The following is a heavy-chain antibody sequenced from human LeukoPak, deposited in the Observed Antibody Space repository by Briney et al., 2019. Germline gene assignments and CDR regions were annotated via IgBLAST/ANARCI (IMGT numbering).Heavy chain of an antibody. J-gene: IGHJ3*02. CDR3: VRDSSGTLAFDI. CDR1: GYAISSGYY. D-gene: IGHD6-25*01. V-gene: IGHV4-38-2*02. CDR2: IYHDGST. Sequence: SETLSLTCTVSGYAISSGYYWGWIRRTPGKGLEWIARIYHDGSTHYNPSLKSRATMSVDTSKNDFSLRLSSVTAADTAIYYCVRDSSGTLAFDIWGQGTMVTVSS.